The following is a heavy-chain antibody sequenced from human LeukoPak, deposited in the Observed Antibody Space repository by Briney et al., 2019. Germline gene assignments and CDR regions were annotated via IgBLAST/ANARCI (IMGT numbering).Heavy chain of an antibody. CDR2: ISAYNGNT. Sequence: ASVKVSCKASGYTFTSYGISWVRQAPGQGLEWMGWISAYNGNTNYAQKLQGRVTMTTDTSTSTAYMELRSLRSDDTAVYHCASSTSHWGSYYYYYGMDVWGQGTTVTVSS. CDR3: ASSTSHWGSYYYYYGMDV. D-gene: IGHD2-2*01. V-gene: IGHV1-18*01. J-gene: IGHJ6*02. CDR1: GYTFTSYG.